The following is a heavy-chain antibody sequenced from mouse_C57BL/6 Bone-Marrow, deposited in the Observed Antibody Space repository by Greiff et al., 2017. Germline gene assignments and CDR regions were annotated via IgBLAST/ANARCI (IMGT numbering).Heavy chain of an antibody. CDR1: GFTFSDYY. Sequence: EVKLMESEGGLVQPGSSMKLSCTASGFTFSDYYMAWVRQVPEKGLEWVANINYDGNSTTSLDSLKSRFIISRANAKNILYLQMSSLKSEDTATYYCARDCYSSSYDYYDMDDWGQGTSVTVSS. J-gene: IGHJ4*01. V-gene: IGHV5-16*01. CDR3: ARDCYSSSYDYYDMDD. CDR2: INYDGNST. D-gene: IGHD1-1*01.